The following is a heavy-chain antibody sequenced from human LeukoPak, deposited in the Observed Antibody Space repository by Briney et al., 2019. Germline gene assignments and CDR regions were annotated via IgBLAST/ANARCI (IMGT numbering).Heavy chain of an antibody. J-gene: IGHJ6*04. Sequence: ASVKVSCKASGYTFTSYGISWVRQAPGQGLERMGWISAYNGNTNYAQKLQGRVTMTTDTSTSTAYMELRSLRSDDTAVYYCARDLSLSYDILTGYYSRYYYGMDVWGKGTTVTVSS. D-gene: IGHD3-9*01. V-gene: IGHV1-18*04. CDR1: GYTFTSYG. CDR3: ARDLSLSYDILTGYYSRYYYGMDV. CDR2: ISAYNGNT.